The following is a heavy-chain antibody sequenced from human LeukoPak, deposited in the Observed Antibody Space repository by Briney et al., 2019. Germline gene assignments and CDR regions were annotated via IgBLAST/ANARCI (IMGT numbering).Heavy chain of an antibody. J-gene: IGHJ4*02. CDR1: GFTFSSYG. CDR2: ISYDGSNK. CDR3: AKDPQWLEYYFDY. Sequence: GGSLRLSCAASGFTFSSYGMHWVRQAPGKGLEWVAVISYDGSNKYYADSVKGRFTISRDNSKNTLYLQMNSLSAEDTAVYYCAKDPQWLEYYFDYWGQGTLVTVSS. D-gene: IGHD6-19*01. V-gene: IGHV3-30*18.